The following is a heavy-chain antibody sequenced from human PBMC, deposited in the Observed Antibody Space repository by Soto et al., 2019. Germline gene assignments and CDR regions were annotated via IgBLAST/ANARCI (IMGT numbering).Heavy chain of an antibody. J-gene: IGHJ4*02. Sequence: EVQLVESGGGLVQPGRSLRLSCAASGFIFDDYAMHWVRQAPGKGLEWVAGVSGDSGDKGYADSVKGRFTISRDNSKNSLYLQMNSLTTEDTALYYCAKGQSEIVAIIVNEGGDWGQGTLVTVSS. V-gene: IGHV3-9*01. CDR2: VSGDSGDK. CDR3: AKGQSEIVAIIVNEGGD. CDR1: GFIFDDYA. D-gene: IGHD5-12*01.